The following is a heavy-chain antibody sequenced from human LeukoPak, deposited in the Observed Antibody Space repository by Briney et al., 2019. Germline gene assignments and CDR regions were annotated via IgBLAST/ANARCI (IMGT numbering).Heavy chain of an antibody. V-gene: IGHV4-59*01. CDR2: IYYSGST. D-gene: IGHD6-13*01. CDR3: ANRRAGTRWFDP. Sequence: SETLSLTCTVSGGSISSYYWSWIRQPPGKGLEWIGYIYYSGSTNYNPSLKSRVTISVDTSKNQFSLKLSSVTAADTAVYYCANRRAGTRWFDPWGQGTLVTVSS. J-gene: IGHJ5*02. CDR1: GGSISSYY.